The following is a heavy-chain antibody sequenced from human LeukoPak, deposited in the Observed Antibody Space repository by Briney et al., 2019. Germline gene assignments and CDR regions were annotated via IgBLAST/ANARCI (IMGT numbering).Heavy chain of an antibody. Sequence: SVKVSCKASGGTFSSYAISWVRQAPGQGLEWMGGIIPIFGTANYAQKFQGRVTITADETTSTAYMELSSLRSEDTAVYYCATRGTGTTFLPMDVWGKGTTVTVSS. CDR1: GGTFSSYA. CDR2: IIPIFGTA. D-gene: IGHD1-1*01. V-gene: IGHV1-69*13. J-gene: IGHJ6*03. CDR3: ATRGTGTTFLPMDV.